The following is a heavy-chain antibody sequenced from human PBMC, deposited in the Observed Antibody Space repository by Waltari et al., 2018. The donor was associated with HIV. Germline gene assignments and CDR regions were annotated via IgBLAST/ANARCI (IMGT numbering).Heavy chain of an antibody. CDR1: GCTFIYYW. J-gene: IGHJ4*02. V-gene: IGHV3-7*01. Sequence: DVQLEESGGGLVQPGGSLRLSCVASGCTFIYYWMNGFSQTPGKGLEWLASIKQDGTEKYYVDSVKGRFTVSRDNLKKSVFLHMTGLKVDDTAVYHCARALIFCNNGICYRDEFDFWGQGTLVTVSS. D-gene: IGHD2-8*01. CDR3: ARALIFCNNGICYRDEFDF. CDR2: IKQDGTEK.